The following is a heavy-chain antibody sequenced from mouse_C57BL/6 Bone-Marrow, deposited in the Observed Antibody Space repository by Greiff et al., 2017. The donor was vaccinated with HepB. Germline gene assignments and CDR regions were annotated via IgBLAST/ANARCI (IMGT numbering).Heavy chain of an antibody. J-gene: IGHJ3*01. CDR1: GFTFSSYA. D-gene: IGHD1-1*01. CDR2: ISSGGDYI. Sequence: EVQRVESGEGLVKPGGSLKLSCAASGFTFSSYAMSWVRQTPEKRLEWVAYISSGGDYIYYADTVKGRFTISRDNARNTLYLQMSSLKSEDTAMYYCTRVLRPAWFAYWGQGTLVTVSA. CDR3: TRVLRPAWFAY. V-gene: IGHV5-9-1*02.